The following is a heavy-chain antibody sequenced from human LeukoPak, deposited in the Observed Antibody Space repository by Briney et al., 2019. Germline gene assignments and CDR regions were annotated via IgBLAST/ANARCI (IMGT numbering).Heavy chain of an antibody. J-gene: IGHJ5*02. Sequence: SETLSLTCTVSGGSISSYYWSWIRQPPGKGLEWIGYTYYSGSTNYNPSLKSRVTISVDTSKNQFSLKLSSVTAADTAVYYCARDSSSRYYNWFDPWGQGTLVTVSS. CDR2: TYYSGST. CDR1: GGSISSYY. CDR3: ARDSSSRYYNWFDP. V-gene: IGHV4-59*01. D-gene: IGHD6-6*01.